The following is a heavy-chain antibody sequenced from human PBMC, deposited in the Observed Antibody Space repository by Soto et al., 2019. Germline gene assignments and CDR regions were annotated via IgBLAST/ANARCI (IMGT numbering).Heavy chain of an antibody. Sequence: QVTLTESGPVLVRPTETLTLTCTVSGFSLSDPTMGVSWIRQAPGKALEWLVHIFSNPEKSYRASLQSRLSISNDVAANQVVLTMTYMGPGDTATYYCARMVRPGLVFTFDPWGQGALVSVSS. D-gene: IGHD3-10*01. CDR3: ARMVRPGLVFTFDP. CDR2: IFSNPEK. CDR1: GFSLSDPTMG. J-gene: IGHJ5*02. V-gene: IGHV2-26*01.